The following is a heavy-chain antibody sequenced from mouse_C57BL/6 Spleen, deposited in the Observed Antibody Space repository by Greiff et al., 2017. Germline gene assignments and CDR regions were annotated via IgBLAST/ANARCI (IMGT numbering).Heavy chain of an antibody. CDR3: ARSEYYSKPLNAMDY. CDR2: IYPSSGNT. CDR1: GYTFTRYG. V-gene: IGHV1-81*01. D-gene: IGHD2-5*01. Sequence: QVQLQQSGAELARPGASVKLSCTASGYTFTRYGISWVTQRTGQGLDWIREIYPSSGNTYYNEKFKGKATLTADKASSTAYMELRSLTSEDSAGYFGARSEYYSKPLNAMDYWGQGTSVTVSS. J-gene: IGHJ4*01.